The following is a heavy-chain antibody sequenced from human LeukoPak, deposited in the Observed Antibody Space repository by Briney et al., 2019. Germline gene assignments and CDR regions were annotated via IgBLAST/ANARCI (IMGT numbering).Heavy chain of an antibody. CDR1: GYTFTGYY. Sequence: ASVNVSCTASGYTFTGYYMHWVRQAPGQGLEWMGWINPNSGGTNYAQKFQGWVTMTRDTSISTAYMELSRLRSDDTAVYYCARGLVQTSSWYPYYYYGMDVWGQGTTVTVSS. V-gene: IGHV1-2*04. J-gene: IGHJ6*02. D-gene: IGHD6-13*01. CDR2: INPNSGGT. CDR3: ARGLVQTSSWYPYYYYGMDV.